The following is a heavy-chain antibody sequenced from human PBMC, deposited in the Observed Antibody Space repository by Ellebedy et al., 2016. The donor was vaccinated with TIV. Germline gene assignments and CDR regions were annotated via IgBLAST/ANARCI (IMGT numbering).Heavy chain of an antibody. Sequence: GESLKISCAASGFTFSTYAMSWVRQAPGKGLAWVALISKTGDIIYQADSVRGRFTVSRDNSKNTLYLQMNSLRAEDTALYYCAMTAIPYYFDNWGQGALVTVSS. CDR2: ISKTGDII. D-gene: IGHD2-21*02. V-gene: IGHV3-23*01. J-gene: IGHJ4*02. CDR3: AMTAIPYYFDN. CDR1: GFTFSTYA.